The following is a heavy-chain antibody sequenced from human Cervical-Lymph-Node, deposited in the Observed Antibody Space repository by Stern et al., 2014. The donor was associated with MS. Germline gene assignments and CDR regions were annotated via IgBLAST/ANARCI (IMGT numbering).Heavy chain of an antibody. J-gene: IGHJ5*01. CDR3: ARQWDS. CDR2: IYHTGMT. V-gene: IGHV4-4*02. CDR1: GGSISTSEW. Sequence: VQLEESGPGLVRPSGTLSLTCVVSGGSISTSEWWTWVRQPPGKGLEWIGEIYHTGMTNYNPSLKTRLTMSVDESKRQFSLKITSATAADTALYYCARQWDSWGQGILVTVSS. D-gene: IGHD2-8*01.